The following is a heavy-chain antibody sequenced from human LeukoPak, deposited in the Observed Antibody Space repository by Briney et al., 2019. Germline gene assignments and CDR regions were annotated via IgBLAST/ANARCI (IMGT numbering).Heavy chain of an antibody. CDR3: ARLSGYGSGSL. J-gene: IGHJ4*02. V-gene: IGHV3-20*04. CDR2: INWNGGSR. Sequence: GGSLRLSCAASGFTFDDYGMSWVRQAPGKGLEWVSGINWNGGSRGYADSVKGRFTISRDNAKNSLYLQMNSLRAEDTALYYCARLSGYGSGSLWGQGTLVTVSS. CDR1: GFTFDDYG. D-gene: IGHD3-10*01.